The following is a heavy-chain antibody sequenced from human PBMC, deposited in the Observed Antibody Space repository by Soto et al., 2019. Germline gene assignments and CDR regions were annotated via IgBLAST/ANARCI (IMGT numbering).Heavy chain of an antibody. D-gene: IGHD6-6*01. J-gene: IGHJ6*02. CDR2: IDWDDDK. CDR1: GFSLSTSGMC. V-gene: IGHV2-70*01. CDR3: ARIRGHYSSYRSAFYYYGMDV. Sequence: SGPTLVNPTQTLTLTCTFSGFSLSTSGMCVSWIRQPPGKALEWLALIDWDDDKYYSTSLKTRLTISKDTSKNQVVLTMTNMDPVDTATYYCARIRGHYSSYRSAFYYYGMDVWGQGTTVTVSS.